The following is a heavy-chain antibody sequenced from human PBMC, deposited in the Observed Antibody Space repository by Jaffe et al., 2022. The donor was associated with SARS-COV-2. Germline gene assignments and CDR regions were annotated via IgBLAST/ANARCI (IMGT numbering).Heavy chain of an antibody. CDR3: AKDGGYCSSASCYGNYYYYGMDV. CDR1: GFTFSSYA. J-gene: IGHJ6*02. V-gene: IGHV3-23*01. Sequence: EVQLLESGGGLVQPGGSLRLSCAASGFTFSSYAMSWVRQAPGKGLEWVSAISGSGGSTYYADSVKGRFTISRDNSKNTLYLQMNSLRAEDTALYYCAKDGGYCSSASCYGNYYYYGMDVWGQGTTVTVSS. D-gene: IGHD2-2*01. CDR2: ISGSGGST.